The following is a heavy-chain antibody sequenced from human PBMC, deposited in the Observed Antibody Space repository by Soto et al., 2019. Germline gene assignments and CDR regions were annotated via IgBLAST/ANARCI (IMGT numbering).Heavy chain of an antibody. CDR1: GYTLTELS. Sequence: ASVKVSCKVSGYTLTELSMHWVRQAPGKGLEWMGGFDPEDGETIYAQKFQGRVTMTEDTSTDTAYMELSSLRSEDTAVYYCATDTVRRYSNYGIDYYYYYMEVWGKGTTVTVSS. J-gene: IGHJ6*03. V-gene: IGHV1-24*01. D-gene: IGHD4-4*01. CDR2: FDPEDGET. CDR3: ATDTVRRYSNYGIDYYYYYMEV.